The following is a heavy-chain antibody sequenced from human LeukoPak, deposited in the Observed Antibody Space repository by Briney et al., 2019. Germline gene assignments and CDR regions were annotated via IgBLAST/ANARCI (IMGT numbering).Heavy chain of an antibody. V-gene: IGHV3-21*01. J-gene: IGHJ4*02. Sequence: GGSPRLSCAASGFTFSSYSMNWVRQAPGKGLEWVSSISSSSSYIYYAESVKGRFTISRDNAKNSLYLQMNSLRAEDTAVYYCARGPAVAGTALDYWGQGTLVTVSS. CDR3: ARGPAVAGTALDY. D-gene: IGHD6-19*01. CDR1: GFTFSSYS. CDR2: ISSSSSYI.